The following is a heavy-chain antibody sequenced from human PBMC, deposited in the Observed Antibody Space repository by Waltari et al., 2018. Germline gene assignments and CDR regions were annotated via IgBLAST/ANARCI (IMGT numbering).Heavy chain of an antibody. J-gene: IGHJ4*02. V-gene: IGHV1-69*02. Sequence: QVQLVQSGAEVKKPGSSVKVSCKASGGTFSSYTISWVRQAPGQGLEWMGRIIPILGIANYAQKVQGRVTITADKSTSTADMELSSLRSEDTAVYYCARGRTTVGDDYWGQGTLVTVSS. CDR3: ARGRTTVGDDY. CDR2: IIPILGIA. CDR1: GGTFSSYT. D-gene: IGHD4-17*01.